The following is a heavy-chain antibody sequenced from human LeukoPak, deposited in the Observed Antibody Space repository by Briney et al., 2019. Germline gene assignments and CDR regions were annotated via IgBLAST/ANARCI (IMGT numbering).Heavy chain of an antibody. J-gene: IGHJ6*02. V-gene: IGHV1-69*04. D-gene: IGHD3-10*01. CDR3: ARDMGDGGYNYGMDV. CDR1: GGTFSTNA. Sequence: ASVKVSCKASGGTFSTNAISWVRQAPGQGPEWMGRIIPIFDIANYAQKFQGRVTITADKSTSTAYMELSSLRSEDTAVYYCARDMGDGGYNYGMDVWGQGTTVTVSS. CDR2: IIPIFDIA.